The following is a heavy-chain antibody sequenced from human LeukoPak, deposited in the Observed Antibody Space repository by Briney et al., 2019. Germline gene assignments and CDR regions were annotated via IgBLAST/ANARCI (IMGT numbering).Heavy chain of an antibody. V-gene: IGHV4-31*03. D-gene: IGHD2-2*01. J-gene: IGHJ5*02. CDR1: GGSISSGDYY. CDR3: ARDSGGYCSSTSCYQVGWFDP. CDR2: IYYSGST. Sequence: NPSETLSLTCTVSGGSISSGDYYWSWIRQHPGKGLEWIGYIYYSGSTYYNPSLKSRVTISVDTSKNQFSLKLSSVTAADTAVYYCARDSGGYCSSTSCYQVGWFDPWGQGTLVTVSS.